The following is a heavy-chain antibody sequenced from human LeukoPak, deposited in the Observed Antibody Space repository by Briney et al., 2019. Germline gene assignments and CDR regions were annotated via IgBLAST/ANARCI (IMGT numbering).Heavy chain of an antibody. J-gene: IGHJ4*02. CDR2: IYYSGST. CDR1: GGSLSITSYY. CDR3: ARGRAGGYSSSWFDY. Sequence: SETLSLTCTVSGGSLSITSYYWGWIRQPPGKGLEWIGYIYYSGSTYYNPSLKSRVTISVDTSKNQFSLKLSSVTAADTAVYYCARGRAGGYSSSWFDYWGQGTLVTVSS. V-gene: IGHV4-31*03. D-gene: IGHD6-13*01.